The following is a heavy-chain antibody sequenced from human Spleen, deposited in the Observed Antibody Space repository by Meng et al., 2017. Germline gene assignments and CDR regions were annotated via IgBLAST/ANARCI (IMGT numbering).Heavy chain of an antibody. CDR1: GGSFSGYY. J-gene: IGHJ4*02. D-gene: IGHD6-13*01. CDR2: INHSGST. Sequence: QVQLQQWGAGLLKPPETLSLTCAVYGGSFSGYYWSWIRQPPGKGLEWIGEINHSGSTNYNPSLKSRVTISVDTSKNQFSLKLSSVTAADTAVYYCARGRQQLVPGYYFDYWGQGTLVTVSS. CDR3: ARGRQQLVPGYYFDY. V-gene: IGHV4-34*01.